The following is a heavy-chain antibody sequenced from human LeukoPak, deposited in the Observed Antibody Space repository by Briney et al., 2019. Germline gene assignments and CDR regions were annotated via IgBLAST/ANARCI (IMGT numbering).Heavy chain of an antibody. CDR1: GGSIRSYY. V-gene: IGHV4-59*08. Sequence: PSETLSLTCTVSGGSIRSYYWSWIRQPPGKGLEWIGYIYWSGRTHYNPSPKSRVTISVDTSKNQFSLNLTSLTAANTAVYSCATVGDSSRRHYYYYYMDVWGKGTTVTISS. CDR2: IYWSGRT. D-gene: IGHD6-13*01. CDR3: ATVGDSSRRHYYYYYMDV. J-gene: IGHJ6*03.